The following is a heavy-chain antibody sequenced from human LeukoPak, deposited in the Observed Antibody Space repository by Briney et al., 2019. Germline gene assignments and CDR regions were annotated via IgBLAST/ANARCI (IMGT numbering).Heavy chain of an antibody. V-gene: IGHV1-18*01. J-gene: IGHJ4*02. CDR2: ISAYNGNT. D-gene: IGHD3-10*01. Sequence: ASVKVSCKASGYTFTSYGISWVRQAPGQGLEWMGWISAYNGNTNYAQKLQGRVTMTTDTSTSTAYMELRSLRSDDTAVYYCARVDITMVRRVIITPSLDYWGQGTLVTVSS. CDR3: ARVDITMVRRVIITPSLDY. CDR1: GYTFTSYG.